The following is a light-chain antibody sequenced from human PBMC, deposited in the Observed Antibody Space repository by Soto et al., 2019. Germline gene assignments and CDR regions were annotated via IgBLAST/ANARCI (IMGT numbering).Light chain of an antibody. CDR3: QQYDNLPRVFT. CDR1: QDISNY. J-gene: IGKJ3*01. V-gene: IGKV1-33*01. CDR2: DAS. Sequence: DIQMTQSPSSLSASVGDRVTITCQASQDISNYLNWYQQKPGKAPKLLIYDASNLETGVPSRFSGSGSGTDFTFTISSLQLEDIATYYCQQYDNLPRVFTFGPGTKVDIK.